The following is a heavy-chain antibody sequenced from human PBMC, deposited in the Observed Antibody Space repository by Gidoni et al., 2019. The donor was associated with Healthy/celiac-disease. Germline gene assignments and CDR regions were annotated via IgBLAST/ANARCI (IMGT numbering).Heavy chain of an antibody. D-gene: IGHD6-6*01. V-gene: IGHV4-61*02. CDR2: IYTSGST. Sequence: QVQLQESGPGLVKPSQTLSLTCTVSGGSISSGSYYWSWIRQPAGKGLEWIGRIYTSGSTNYNPSLKSRVTMSVDTSKNQFSLKLSSVTAADTAVYYCAGIAARPGGDDYWGQGTLVTVSS. CDR1: GGSISSGSYY. J-gene: IGHJ4*02. CDR3: AGIAARPGGDDY.